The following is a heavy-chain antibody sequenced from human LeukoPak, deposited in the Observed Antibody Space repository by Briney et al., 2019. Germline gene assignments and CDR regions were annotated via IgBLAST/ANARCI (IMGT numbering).Heavy chain of an antibody. V-gene: IGHV1-46*01. J-gene: IGHJ4*02. D-gene: IGHD6-19*01. CDR2: INPNSGGST. CDR1: GYTFTGYY. Sequence: GASVKVSCKASGYTFTGYYMHWVRQAPGQGLEWMGWINPNSGGSTSYAQKFQGRVTMTRDTSTSTVYMELSSLRSEDTAVYYCARGLGIAVAGLYFDYWGQGTLVTVSS. CDR3: ARGLGIAVAGLYFDY.